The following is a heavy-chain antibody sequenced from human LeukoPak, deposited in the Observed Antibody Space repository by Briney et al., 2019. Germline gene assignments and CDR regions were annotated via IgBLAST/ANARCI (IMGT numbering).Heavy chain of an antibody. CDR3: VRDEYGSESY. V-gene: IGHV3-74*01. D-gene: IGHD3-10*01. CDR1: GFTFSNYW. J-gene: IGHJ4*02. Sequence: GGSLRLSCAASGFTFSNYWMHWVRQAPGKGLVWVSRINSGGSRTTYADSVKGRFTISRDNAKNTLYLQMNSLRAENTAVYYCVRDEYGSESYWGQGTLVTVSS. CDR2: INSGGSRT.